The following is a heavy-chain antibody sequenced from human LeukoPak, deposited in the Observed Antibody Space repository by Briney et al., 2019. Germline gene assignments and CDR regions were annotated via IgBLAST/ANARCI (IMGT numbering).Heavy chain of an antibody. D-gene: IGHD1-26*01. CDR3: VRYRDYSYGLDV. V-gene: IGHV3-11*04. CDR1: GFTFSDYY. CDR2: ISSSGSTI. J-gene: IGHJ6*02. Sequence: GGSLRLSCAASGFTFSDYYMSWIRQAPGKGLEWVSYISSSGSTIYYADSVKGRFTISRDNAKNSLYLQMNSLRAEDTGLYYCVRYRDYSYGLDVWGQGTTVTVSS.